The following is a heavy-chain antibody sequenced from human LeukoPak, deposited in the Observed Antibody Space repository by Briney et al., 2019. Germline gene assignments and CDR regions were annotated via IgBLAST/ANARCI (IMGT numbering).Heavy chain of an antibody. Sequence: TGGSLRLSCAASGFTFSSYSMNWVRQAPGKGLEWVSYISSSSSTIYYADSVKGRFTISRDNSKNTLYLQMNSLRAEDTAVYYCAKGSRDGYNDWGQGTLVTVSS. CDR3: AKGSRDGYND. D-gene: IGHD5-24*01. CDR1: GFTFSSYS. V-gene: IGHV3-48*01. CDR2: ISSSSSTI. J-gene: IGHJ4*02.